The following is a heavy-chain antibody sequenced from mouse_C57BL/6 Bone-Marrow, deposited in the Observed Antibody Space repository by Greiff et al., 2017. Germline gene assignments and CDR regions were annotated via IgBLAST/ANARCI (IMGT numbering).Heavy chain of an antibody. CDR2: IYPRDGST. D-gene: IGHD1-2*01. Sequence: VKLQESDAELVKPGASVKISCKVSGYTFTDHTIHWMKQRPEQGLEWIGYIYPRDGSTKYNEKFKGKATLTADKSSSTADMQLNSLTSEDAAVYFCARFRDGPWFAYWGQGTLVTVSA. J-gene: IGHJ3*01. V-gene: IGHV1-78*01. CDR1: GYTFTDHT. CDR3: ARFRDGPWFAY.